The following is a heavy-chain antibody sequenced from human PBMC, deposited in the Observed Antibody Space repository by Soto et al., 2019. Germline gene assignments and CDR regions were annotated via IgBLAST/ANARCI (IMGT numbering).Heavy chain of an antibody. Sequence: SETLSLTCTVSGGSISSYYWSWIRQPPGKGLEWIGYIYYSGSTNYNPSLKSRVTISVDTSKNQFSLKLSSVTAADTAVYYCARGGPPLVNWGQGTLVIVSS. D-gene: IGHD2-15*01. CDR1: GGSISSYY. CDR2: IYYSGST. V-gene: IGHV4-59*01. CDR3: ARGGPPLVN. J-gene: IGHJ4*02.